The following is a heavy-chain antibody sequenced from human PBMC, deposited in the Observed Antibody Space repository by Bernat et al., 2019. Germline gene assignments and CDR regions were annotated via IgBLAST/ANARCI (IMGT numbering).Heavy chain of an antibody. V-gene: IGHV3-66*01. CDR1: GFTVSSNY. Sequence: EVQLVESGGGLVQTGGSLRLPCAASGFTVSSNYMKWVRQAPGQGLDGVSVIFRVGSTYYADSVKSRFTISRDNAKNTRYLQMNSLRAEDTAVYYCARILTLAAAGTGLYYGMDVWGRGTTVTVSS. J-gene: IGHJ6*02. CDR3: ARILTLAAAGTGLYYGMDV. D-gene: IGHD6-13*01. CDR2: IFRVGST.